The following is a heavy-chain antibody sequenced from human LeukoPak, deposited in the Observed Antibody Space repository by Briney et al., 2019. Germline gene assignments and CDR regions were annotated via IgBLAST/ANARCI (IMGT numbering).Heavy chain of an antibody. CDR2: IKQDGSEK. J-gene: IGHJ4*02. CDR3: ARDSVVRGAPEFDY. D-gene: IGHD3-10*01. Sequence: GGSLRLSCVASGFTFSNYWMSWVRHAPGKGLEWVANIKQDGSEKYYVDSLKGRFTISRDNAKNSLYLQMNSLRAEDTAVYYCARDSVVRGAPEFDYWGQGTLVTVSS. V-gene: IGHV3-7*01. CDR1: GFTFSNYW.